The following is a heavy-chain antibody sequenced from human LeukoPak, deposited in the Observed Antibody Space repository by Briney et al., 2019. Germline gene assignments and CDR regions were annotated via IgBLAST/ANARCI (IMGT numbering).Heavy chain of an antibody. V-gene: IGHV1-69*05. J-gene: IGHJ3*02. CDR1: GGTFSSYA. CDR3: AKAIITMVRGVTVAAAFDI. D-gene: IGHD3-10*01. CDR2: IIPIFGTA. Sequence: SVKVSCKASGGTFSSYAISWVRQAPGQGLEWMGGIIPIFGTANYAQKFQGRVTITTDESTSTAYMELSSLRSEDTAVYYCAKAIITMVRGVTVAAAFDIWGQGTMVTVSS.